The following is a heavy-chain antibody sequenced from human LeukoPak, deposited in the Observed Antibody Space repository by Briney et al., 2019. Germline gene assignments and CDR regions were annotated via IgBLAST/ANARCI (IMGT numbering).Heavy chain of an antibody. D-gene: IGHD6-19*01. Sequence: ASVTVSFKASGGTFINYAISWVRQAPGQGLEWMGGIIPIFGTANYAQKFQGRVTIPADKSTSTAYMELSSLRSEDTAVYYCARVDSSGWYPDDYWGQGPLVTVSS. V-gene: IGHV1-69*06. CDR1: GGTFINYA. CDR2: IIPIFGTA. CDR3: ARVDSSGWYPDDY. J-gene: IGHJ4*02.